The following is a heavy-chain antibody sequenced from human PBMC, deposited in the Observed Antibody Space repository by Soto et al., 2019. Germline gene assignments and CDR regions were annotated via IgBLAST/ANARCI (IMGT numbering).Heavy chain of an antibody. CDR3: ARGLPDYDSSGYYPSG. Sequence: QVQLVQSGAEVKKPGSSVKVSCKASGGTFSSYAISWVRQAPGQGLAWMGGLIPIFGTANYAQKFQGRVTITADESTSTAYRGGSSLRSEGTAGEYWARGLPDYDSSGYYPSGWGQGTLVTVSS. J-gene: IGHJ1*01. CDR2: LIPIFGTA. D-gene: IGHD3-22*01. V-gene: IGHV1-69*01. CDR1: GGTFSSYA.